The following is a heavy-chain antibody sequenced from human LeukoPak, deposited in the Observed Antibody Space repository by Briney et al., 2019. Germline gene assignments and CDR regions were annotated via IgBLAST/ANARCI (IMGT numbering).Heavy chain of an antibody. CDR2: IYYSGST. V-gene: IGHV4-39*07. J-gene: IGHJ6*02. Sequence: PSETLSLTCTVSGGSISSSSYYWGWIRQPPGKGLEWIGSIYYSGSTYYNPSLKSRVTISVDTSKNQFSLKLSSVTAADTAVYYCARDDRYYYGSGSWDLVSFYYYYGMDVWGQGTTVTVSS. CDR1: GGSISSSSYY. CDR3: ARDDRYYYGSGSWDLVSFYYYYGMDV. D-gene: IGHD3-10*01.